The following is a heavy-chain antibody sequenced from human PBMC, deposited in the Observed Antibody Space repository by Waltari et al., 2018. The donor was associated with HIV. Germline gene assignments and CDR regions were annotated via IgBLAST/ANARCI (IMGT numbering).Heavy chain of an antibody. CDR3: ASRGAPTPVTTDS. CDR2: ISPSRST. V-gene: IGHV4-34*01. Sequence: QMQLQQWGAGPLKPSETLSLTCAVQGGSFSGYYWSWIRQPPGKGLEWMGEISPSRSTKYNPSLKSRVTISVDTSKNQFSLRLKSVTAADTAVFYCASRGAPTPVTTDSWGQGTLVIVSS. CDR1: GGSFSGYY. J-gene: IGHJ5*01. D-gene: IGHD4-17*01.